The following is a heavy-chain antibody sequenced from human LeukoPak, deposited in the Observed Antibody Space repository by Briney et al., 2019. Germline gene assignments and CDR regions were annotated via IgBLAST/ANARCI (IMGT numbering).Heavy chain of an antibody. CDR2: ISGSGGST. J-gene: IGHJ4*02. V-gene: IGHV3-23*01. CDR1: GFTFSSYA. D-gene: IGHD2-2*01. Sequence: GASLRLPCAASGFTFSSYAMSWVRQAPGKGLEWVSAISGSGGSTYYADSVKGRFTISRDNSKNTLYLQMNSLRAEDTAVYYCAKDRSYCSSTSCSGYWGQGTLVTVSS. CDR3: AKDRSYCSSTSCSGY.